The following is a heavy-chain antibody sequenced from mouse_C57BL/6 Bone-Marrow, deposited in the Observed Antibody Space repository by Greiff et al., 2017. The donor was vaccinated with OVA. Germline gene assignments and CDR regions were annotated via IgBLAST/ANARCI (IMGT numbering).Heavy chain of an antibody. V-gene: IGHV14-4*01. CDR3: TTPFYGSSYEDAMDY. CDR1: GFNIKDDY. J-gene: IGHJ4*01. D-gene: IGHD1-1*01. CDR2: IDPEKGDT. Sequence: EVQGVESGAELVRPGASVKLSCTVSGFNIKDDYMHGGKQRPEQGLGWIGWIDPEKGDTEYASKFQGKATITADTSSNTAYLQLSSLTSEDTAVYYCTTPFYGSSYEDAMDYWGQGTSVTVSS.